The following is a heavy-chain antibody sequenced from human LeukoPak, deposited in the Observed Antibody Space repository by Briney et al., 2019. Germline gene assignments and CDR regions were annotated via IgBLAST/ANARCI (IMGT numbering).Heavy chain of an antibody. V-gene: IGHV4-38-2*02. CDR1: GYSITSGFS. CDR2: ISHSGTT. CDR3: AREGAVPGIDP. J-gene: IGHJ5*02. Sequence: PSETLSLTCAVSGYSITSGFSWGWIRPPPGKGLEWIGAISHSGTTDYKSTLESRLTISMDTSKNLFSLRLTSVTAADTAVYYCAREGAVPGIDPWGQGTLVTVSS. D-gene: IGHD3-16*01.